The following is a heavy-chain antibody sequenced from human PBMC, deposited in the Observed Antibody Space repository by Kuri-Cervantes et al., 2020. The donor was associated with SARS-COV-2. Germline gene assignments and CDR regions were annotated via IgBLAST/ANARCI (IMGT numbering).Heavy chain of an antibody. J-gene: IGHJ2*01. Sequence: GESLKISCAASGFTFSSYSMNWVRQAPGKGLEWVSYISSSSTIYYADSVKGRFTISRDNAKNSLYLQMNSLRAEDTAVYYCAKSPGGGITIFGVVIITWYFDLWGRGTLVTVSS. CDR1: GFTFSSYS. CDR3: AKSPGGGITIFGVVIITWYFDL. CDR2: ISSSSTI. D-gene: IGHD3-3*01. V-gene: IGHV3-48*01.